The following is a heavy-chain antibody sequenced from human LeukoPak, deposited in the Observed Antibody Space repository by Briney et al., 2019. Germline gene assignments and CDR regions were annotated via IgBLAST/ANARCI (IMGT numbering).Heavy chain of an antibody. V-gene: IGHV1-46*01. D-gene: IGHD6-19*01. J-gene: IGHJ4*02. CDR1: GYTFIGYY. CDR2: INPSGGST. Sequence: ASVKVSCKASGYTFIGYYMHWVRQAPGQGLEWMGIINPSGGSTSYAQKFQGRVTMTRDMSTSTVYMELSSLRSEDTAVYYCARGVIAVAGNDYWGQGTLVTVSS. CDR3: ARGVIAVAGNDY.